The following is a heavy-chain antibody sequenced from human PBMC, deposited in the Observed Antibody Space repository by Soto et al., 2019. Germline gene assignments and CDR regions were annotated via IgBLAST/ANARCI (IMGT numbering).Heavy chain of an antibody. CDR2: IIPIFGTA. V-gene: IGHV1-69*13. Sequence: ASVKVSCKASGGTFSSYAISWVRQAPGQGLEWMGGIIPIFGTANYAQKFQGRVTITADESTSTAYMELSSLRSEDTAVYYCAASADTAMVTGYYGMDVWGQGTTVTVSS. CDR1: GGTFSSYA. J-gene: IGHJ6*02. CDR3: AASADTAMVTGYYGMDV. D-gene: IGHD5-18*01.